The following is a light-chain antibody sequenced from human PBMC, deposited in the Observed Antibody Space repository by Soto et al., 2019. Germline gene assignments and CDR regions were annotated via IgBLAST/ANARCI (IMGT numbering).Light chain of an antibody. V-gene: IGKV3-20*01. CDR1: QSVYSKY. Sequence: EIVLTQSPGTLSLSPGESATLSCRASQSVYSKYLAWYQQKPGQAPRLLIYGASSRATGIPDRFSGSGSGTDFTLTISRLEPEDFAVYYCQQYGSSRTFGQGTKVDIK. J-gene: IGKJ1*01. CDR2: GAS. CDR3: QQYGSSRT.